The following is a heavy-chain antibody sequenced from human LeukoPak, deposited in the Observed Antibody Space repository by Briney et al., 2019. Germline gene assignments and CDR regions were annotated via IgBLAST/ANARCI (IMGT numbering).Heavy chain of an antibody. J-gene: IGHJ4*02. D-gene: IGHD5-18*01. CDR2: IIPIFGTA. Sequence: ASVKVSCKASGGTFSSYAISWVRQAPGQGLEWMGGIIPIFGTANYAQKFQGRVTITADESTSTAYMELSSLRSEDTAVYYCARAGSYGYSRYFDYWGQGTLVTVSS. CDR3: ARAGSYGYSRYFDY. V-gene: IGHV1-69*01. CDR1: GGTFSSYA.